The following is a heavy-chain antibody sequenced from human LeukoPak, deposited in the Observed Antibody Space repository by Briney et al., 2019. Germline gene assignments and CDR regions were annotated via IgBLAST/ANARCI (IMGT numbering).Heavy chain of an antibody. V-gene: IGHV3-30-3*01. J-gene: IGHJ6*02. Sequence: PGGSLRLSCAASGFTFSSYAMHWVRQAPGKGLEWVAVISYDGSNRYYADSVKGRFTISRDNSKNTLYLQMNSLRAEDTAVYYCAREGKDSYAHWFYYHGMDVWGQGTTVTVSS. CDR2: ISYDGSNR. D-gene: IGHD5-18*01. CDR1: GFTFSSYA. CDR3: AREGKDSYAHWFYYHGMDV.